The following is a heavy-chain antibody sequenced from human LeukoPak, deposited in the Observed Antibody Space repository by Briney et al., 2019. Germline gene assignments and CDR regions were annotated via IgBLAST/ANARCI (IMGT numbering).Heavy chain of an antibody. CDR1: GFIFSDYY. J-gene: IGHJ6*03. Sequence: GGSLTLPCAASGFIFSDYYLSWIRQPPGKGLEGVAYINNSGSTIYYPYPVNGRFTISRDNAKNSLSLQMNSLKAEDTAVYYCARVGNGAFRYYFYMDVWGKGTTVTISS. D-gene: IGHD4-17*01. CDR3: ARVGNGAFRYYFYMDV. V-gene: IGHV3-11*01. CDR2: INNSGSTI.